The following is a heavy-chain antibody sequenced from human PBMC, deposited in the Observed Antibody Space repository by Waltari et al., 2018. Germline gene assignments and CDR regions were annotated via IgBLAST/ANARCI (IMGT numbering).Heavy chain of an antibody. CDR1: GGSISSGGYY. J-gene: IGHJ4*02. D-gene: IGHD3-9*01. CDR2: IYDSGST. Sequence: QVQLQESGPGLVKPSQTLSLTCTVSGGSISSGGYYWSWIRQHPGKGLEWIGYIYDSGSTYYNPSLKSRVTISVDTSKNQFFLKLSSVTAADTAVYYCAREKVNYDILTGYYYDYFDYWGQGTLVTVSS. CDR3: AREKVNYDILTGYYYDYFDY. V-gene: IGHV4-31*03.